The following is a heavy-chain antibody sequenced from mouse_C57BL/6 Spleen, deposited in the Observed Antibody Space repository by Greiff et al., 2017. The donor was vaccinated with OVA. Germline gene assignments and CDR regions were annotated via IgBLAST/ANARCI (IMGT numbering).Heavy chain of an antibody. Sequence: EVQLQQSGPELVKPGASVKIPCKASGYTFTDYNMDWVKQSHGKSLEWIGDINPNNGGTIYTQKFKGKATLTVDKSSSTAYMELRSLTSEDTAVYYCARPYYSNYVGAMDYWGQGTSVTVSS. CDR1: GYTFTDYN. CDR2: INPNNGGT. V-gene: IGHV1-18*01. D-gene: IGHD2-5*01. J-gene: IGHJ4*01. CDR3: ARPYYSNYVGAMDY.